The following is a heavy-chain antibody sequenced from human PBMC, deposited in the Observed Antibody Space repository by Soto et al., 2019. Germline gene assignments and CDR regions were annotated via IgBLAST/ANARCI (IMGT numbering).Heavy chain of an antibody. CDR3: ARAYTSSCYWWFDP. V-gene: IGHV3-74*01. J-gene: IGHJ5*02. CDR1: GFTFSNYW. Sequence: GGSLRLSCAASGFTFSNYWMHWVRQAPGKGLVWVSRINSDGSSTSYADSVKGRFTISRDNAKNTLYLQMNSLRAEDTAVYLCARAYTSSCYWWFDPWGQGTLVTVSS. D-gene: IGHD6-13*01. CDR2: INSDGSST.